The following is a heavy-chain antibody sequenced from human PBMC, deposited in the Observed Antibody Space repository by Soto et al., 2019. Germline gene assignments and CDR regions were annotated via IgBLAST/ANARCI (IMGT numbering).Heavy chain of an antibody. CDR2: ISYDGSNK. CDR3: AKDPSSGWEGYFDY. D-gene: IGHD6-19*01. Sequence: GGSLRLSCAASGFTFSSYGMHWVRQAPGKGLEWVAVISYDGSNKYYADSVKGRFTISRDNSKNTLYLQMNSLRAEDTAVYYCAKDPSSGWEGYFDYWGQGTLVTVS. V-gene: IGHV3-30*18. J-gene: IGHJ4*02. CDR1: GFTFSSYG.